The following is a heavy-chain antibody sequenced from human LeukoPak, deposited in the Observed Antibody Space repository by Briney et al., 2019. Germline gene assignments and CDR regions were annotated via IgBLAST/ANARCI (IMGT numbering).Heavy chain of an antibody. D-gene: IGHD2-15*01. J-gene: IGHJ6*02. V-gene: IGHV4-34*01. Sequence: SETLSLTCAVYGGSFSGYYWSWIRQPPGKGLEWIGEINHSGSTNYNPSLKSRVTISVDTSKNQFSLKLSSVTAADTAVYYCARALGVGCSGGSCYSGRYYYGMDVWGQGTTVTVSS. CDR3: ARALGVGCSGGSCYSGRYYYGMDV. CDR2: INHSGST. CDR1: GGSFSGYY.